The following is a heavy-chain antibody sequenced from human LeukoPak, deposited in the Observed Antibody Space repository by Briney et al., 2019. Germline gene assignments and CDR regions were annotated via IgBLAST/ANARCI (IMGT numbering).Heavy chain of an antibody. CDR2: INHSGST. J-gene: IGHJ4*02. Sequence: PSETLSLTCAVYGGSFSGYYWSWIRQPPGKGLEWIGEINHSGSTNYNPSLKSRVTISVDTSKNQFSLKLSSVTAADTAVDYCARGNLKQWLVPNYFDYWGQGTLVTVSS. D-gene: IGHD6-19*01. V-gene: IGHV4-34*01. CDR1: GGSFSGYY. CDR3: ARGNLKQWLVPNYFDY.